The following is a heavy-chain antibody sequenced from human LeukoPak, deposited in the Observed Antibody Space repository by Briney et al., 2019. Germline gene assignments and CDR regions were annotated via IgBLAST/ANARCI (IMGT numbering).Heavy chain of an antibody. J-gene: IGHJ5*02. CDR2: IYHSGST. V-gene: IGHV4-4*02. Sequence: SETLSLTCAVSGVSISSSNWWSWVRQPPGKGLEWIGEIYHSGSTNYSPSLKSRVTISVDKSKNQFSLKLSSVTAADTAVYYCASSNAYNWFDPWGQGTLVTVSS. CDR3: ASSNAYNWFDP. CDR1: GVSISSSNW.